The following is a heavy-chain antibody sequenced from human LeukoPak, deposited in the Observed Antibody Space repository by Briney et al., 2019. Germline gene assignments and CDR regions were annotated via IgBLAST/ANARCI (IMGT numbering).Heavy chain of an antibody. D-gene: IGHD3-10*01. CDR2: IWYDGSNK. Sequence: GGSLRLSCGASGFTFSSYGMHWVRQAPGKGLEWVAVIWYDGSNKYYADSVKGRFTISRDNSKNTLYLQMNSLRAEDTAVYYCARDRGSGTSNNWFDPWGQGTLVTVSS. V-gene: IGHV3-33*01. CDR3: ARDRGSGTSNNWFDP. J-gene: IGHJ5*02. CDR1: GFTFSSYG.